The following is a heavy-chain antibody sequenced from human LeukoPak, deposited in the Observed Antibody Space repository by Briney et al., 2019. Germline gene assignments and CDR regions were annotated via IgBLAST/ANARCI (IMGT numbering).Heavy chain of an antibody. Sequence: PGGSLRLSCAASGFTFSSYYMNWVRQAPGKGLEWLAYISSSSSIIYYADSVKGRFTISRDNAKSSLYLQMNTLRAEDTAVYYCARSRYYFDYWGQGTLVTVSS. CDR2: ISSSSSII. J-gene: IGHJ4*02. V-gene: IGHV3-48*01. CDR1: GFTFSSYY. CDR3: ARSRYYFDY.